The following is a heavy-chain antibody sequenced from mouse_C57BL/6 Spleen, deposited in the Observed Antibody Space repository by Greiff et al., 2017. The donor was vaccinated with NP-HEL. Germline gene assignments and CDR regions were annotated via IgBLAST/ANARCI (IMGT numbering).Heavy chain of an antibody. Sequence: QVQLQQPGAELVKPGASVKLSCKASGYTFTSYWMQWVKQRPGQGLEWIGEIDPSDSYTNSNQKFKGKATLTVDTSSSTAYMQLSSLTSEDSAVYYGARLGTVEGDYFDYWGQGTTLTVSS. D-gene: IGHD1-1*01. CDR1: GYTFTSYW. J-gene: IGHJ2*01. CDR3: ARLGTVEGDYFDY. V-gene: IGHV1-50*01. CDR2: IDPSDSYT.